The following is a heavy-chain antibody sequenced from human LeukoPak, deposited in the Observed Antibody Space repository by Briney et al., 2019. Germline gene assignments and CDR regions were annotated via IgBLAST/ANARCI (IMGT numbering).Heavy chain of an antibody. CDR3: ARDRPYCYDSSGYAPWYFDL. D-gene: IGHD3-22*01. CDR2: INPNSGGT. CDR1: GYTFTGYY. J-gene: IGHJ2*01. V-gene: IGHV1-2*02. Sequence: ASVKVSCKASGYTFTGYYMHWVRQAPGQGLEWMGWINPNSGGTNYAQKFQGRVTMTRDTSISTAYMELSRLRSDDTAVYYCARDRPYCYDSSGYAPWYFDLWGRGTLVTVSS.